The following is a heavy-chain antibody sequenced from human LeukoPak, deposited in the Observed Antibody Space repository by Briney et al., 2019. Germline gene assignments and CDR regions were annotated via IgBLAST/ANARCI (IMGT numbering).Heavy chain of an antibody. Sequence: SEALSLTCAVYVGSLSGHYWSWIRQPPGKGREWIGEINHSGSTNYNPSLPSRVTISVDTTKNHFSLNLSSVTAADTAVYYCARQISRSGRFNYYFDYWGQGTLVTVSS. J-gene: IGHJ4*02. CDR3: ARQISRSGRFNYYFDY. CDR2: INHSGST. CDR1: VGSLSGHY. D-gene: IGHD3-10*01. V-gene: IGHV4-34*01.